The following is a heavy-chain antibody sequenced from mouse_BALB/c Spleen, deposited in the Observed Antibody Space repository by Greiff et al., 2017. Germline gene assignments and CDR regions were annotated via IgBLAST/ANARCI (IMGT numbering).Heavy chain of an antibody. CDR2: IWAGGST. V-gene: IGHV2-9*02. CDR3: ARDRDYYGSSGFAY. J-gene: IGHJ3*01. D-gene: IGHD1-1*01. CDR1: GFSLTSYG. Sequence: QVQLKESGPGLVAPSQSLSITCTVSGFSLTSYGVHWVRQPPGKGLEWLGVIWAGGSTNYNSALMSRLSISKDNSKSQVFLKMNSLQTDDTAMYYCARDRDYYGSSGFAYWGQGTLVTVSA.